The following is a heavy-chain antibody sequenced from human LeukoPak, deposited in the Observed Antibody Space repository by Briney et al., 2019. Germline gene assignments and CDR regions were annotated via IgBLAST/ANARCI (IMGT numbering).Heavy chain of an antibody. CDR3: AKFASTTCCQSAFDI. J-gene: IGHJ3*02. Sequence: GGSLRLSCAASGFTFRSYAMSWVRQAPGKGLDWVSGVSGSGGSTYYADSVEGRFTISRDNSKNTLCLQMSSLRAEDTAVYYCAKFASTTCCQSAFDIWGQGTMVTVS. CDR1: GFTFRSYA. D-gene: IGHD2-2*01. V-gene: IGHV3-23*01. CDR2: VSGSGGST.